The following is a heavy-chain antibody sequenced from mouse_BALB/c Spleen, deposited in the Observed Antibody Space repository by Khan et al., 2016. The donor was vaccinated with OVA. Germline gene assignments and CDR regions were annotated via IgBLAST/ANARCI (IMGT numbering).Heavy chain of an antibody. V-gene: IGHV14-3*02. CDR2: IDPPNGNT. Sequence: VQLQQSGAELVKSGATVKLSCTASGLNIEDSYMHWLKQWPEQGLEWIGRIDPPNGNTKYEPQFPGKATITADTSSHAAYLQLSSLTSEGTADCYCARMARKWGQGTTLTVSS. J-gene: IGHJ2*01. CDR1: GLNIEDSY. CDR3: ARMARK.